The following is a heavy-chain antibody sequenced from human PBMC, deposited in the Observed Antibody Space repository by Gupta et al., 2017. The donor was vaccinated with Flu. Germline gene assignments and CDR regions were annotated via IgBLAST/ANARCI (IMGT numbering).Heavy chain of an antibody. J-gene: IGHJ3*02. CDR3: AKNLGFWSGLAFDI. Sequence: VQLLESGGGLIQPGGSLRLSCAASGFTFSRYAMSWVRQAPGKGLEWVSAISGSGGSTYYADSVKGRFTISRDNSKNTLYLQMNSLRADDTAVYYCAKNLGFWSGLAFDIWGQGTMVTVAS. V-gene: IGHV3-23*01. D-gene: IGHD3-3*01. CDR1: GFTFSRYA. CDR2: ISGSGGST.